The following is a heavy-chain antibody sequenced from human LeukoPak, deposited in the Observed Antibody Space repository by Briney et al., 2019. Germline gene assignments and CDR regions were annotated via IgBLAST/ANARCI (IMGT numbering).Heavy chain of an antibody. J-gene: IGHJ3*02. CDR1: GFTFSDYA. D-gene: IGHD6-13*01. CDR3: AKGSGSSWYLDAFDI. Sequence: PGGTLRLSCAASGFTFSDYAMTWVRQAPGKGLEWVSGISGRGGSTYYADSVKGRFTISRDNSKNTLYLQMNSLRAEDTAVYYCAKGSGSSWYLDAFDIWGQGTMVTVSS. CDR2: ISGRGGST. V-gene: IGHV3-23*01.